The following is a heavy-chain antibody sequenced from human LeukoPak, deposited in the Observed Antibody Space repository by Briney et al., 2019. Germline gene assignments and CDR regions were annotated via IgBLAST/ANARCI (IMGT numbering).Heavy chain of an antibody. CDR1: GGSISSSSYY. J-gene: IGHJ5*02. D-gene: IGHD2-2*01. Sequence: PSETLSLTCTVSGGSISSSSYYWGWIRQPPGKGLEWIGSIYYSGSTYYNPSLKSRVTISVDTSKNQFSLKLSSVTAADTAVYYCARRALLWRNWFDPWGQGTPATVSS. CDR2: IYYSGST. V-gene: IGHV4-39*01. CDR3: ARRALLWRNWFDP.